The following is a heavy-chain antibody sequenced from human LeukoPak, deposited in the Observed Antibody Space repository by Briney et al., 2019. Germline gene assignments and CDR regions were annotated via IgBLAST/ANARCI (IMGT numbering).Heavy chain of an antibody. CDR1: GGTFSNYA. Sequence: ASVKVSCKASGGTFSNYAISWVRQAPGQGLEWMGGIIPIFGTANYAQKFQGRVTITADESTSTAYMELSSLRSEDTAVYYCARDPQKLSAGYYYGMDVWGQGTTVTVSS. CDR2: IIPIFGTA. D-gene: IGHD6-25*01. CDR3: ARDPQKLSAGYYYGMDV. J-gene: IGHJ6*02. V-gene: IGHV1-69*13.